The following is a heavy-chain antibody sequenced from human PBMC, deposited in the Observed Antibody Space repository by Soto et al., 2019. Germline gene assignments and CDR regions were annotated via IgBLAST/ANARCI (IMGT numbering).Heavy chain of an antibody. CDR1: GYTFTSYA. Sequence: QVQLVQSGAEVKKPGASVKVSCKASGYTFTSYAMHWVRQAPGQRLEWMGWINAGNGNTKYSQKFQGRVTITRDPSASTAYMELSSLKCEDTAVYYCARDAPQLGGGVYWGQGTLVTVSS. V-gene: IGHV1-3*01. CDR2: INAGNGNT. D-gene: IGHD3-16*01. CDR3: ARDAPQLGGGVY. J-gene: IGHJ4*02.